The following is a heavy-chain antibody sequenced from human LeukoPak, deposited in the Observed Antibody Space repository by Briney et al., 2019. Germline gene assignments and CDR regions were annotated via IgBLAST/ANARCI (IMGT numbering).Heavy chain of an antibody. V-gene: IGHV4-39*01. CDR1: GASISSSSYH. Sequence: SETLSLTCTVPGASISSSSYHWGWIRQPPGKGLEWIGSIYYSGSTYYNPSLKSRVTISVDTSKNQFSLKLSSVTAADTAVYYCARRDYNYYGSGSIWGQGTLVTVSS. D-gene: IGHD3-10*01. CDR3: ARRDYNYYGSGSI. CDR2: IYYSGST. J-gene: IGHJ4*02.